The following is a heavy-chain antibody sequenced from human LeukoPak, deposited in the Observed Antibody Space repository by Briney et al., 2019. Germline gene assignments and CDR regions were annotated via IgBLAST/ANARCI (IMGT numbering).Heavy chain of an antibody. CDR3: ARGPSLVVVTAIPFDY. D-gene: IGHD2-21*02. J-gene: IGHJ4*02. V-gene: IGHV1-46*01. Sequence: ASVKVSCKASGYTSTSYYMHWVRQAPGQGLEWMGIINPSGGSTSYAQKFQGRVTMTRDTSTSTVYMELSSLRSEDTAVYYCARGPSLVVVTAIPFDYWGQGTLVTVSS. CDR1: GYTSTSYY. CDR2: INPSGGST.